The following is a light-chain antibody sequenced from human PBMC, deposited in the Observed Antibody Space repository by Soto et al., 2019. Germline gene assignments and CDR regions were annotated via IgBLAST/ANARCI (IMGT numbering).Light chain of an antibody. V-gene: IGKV1-5*03. CDR3: QQYDTYPWT. J-gene: IGKJ1*01. Sequence: DIQMTQSPSTLSAFVGDRVTITCRASQSINSWLAWYQQKPGKAPKLLIYKASTLQSGVPSGFSGSGSGTEFTLTISSLQPDDFATYYCQQYDTYPWTFGQGTKVDI. CDR1: QSINSW. CDR2: KAS.